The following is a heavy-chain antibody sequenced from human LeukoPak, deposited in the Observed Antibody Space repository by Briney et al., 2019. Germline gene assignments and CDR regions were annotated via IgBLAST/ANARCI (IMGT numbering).Heavy chain of an antibody. J-gene: IGHJ5*02. CDR2: IRDSGEA. Sequence: GGSLRLSCAVSGFRVSDYYMSRVRQAPGKGLEWVGLIRDSGEAFYADFVRGRFAISRDESENTLYLQMNSLRVEDTAVYFCARDRAALQDWVEFDPWGQGTPVIVSS. CDR1: GFRVSDYY. CDR3: ARDRAALQDWVEFDP. V-gene: IGHV3-66*03. D-gene: IGHD3/OR15-3a*01.